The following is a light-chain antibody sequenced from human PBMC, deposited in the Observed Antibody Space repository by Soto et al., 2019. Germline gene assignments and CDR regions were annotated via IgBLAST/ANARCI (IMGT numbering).Light chain of an antibody. CDR2: EVT. Sequence: QSALTQPRSVSGSPGQSVTISCTGTSSDVGGYNFVSWYQQHPGKAPKLMIYEVTKRPSGVPDRFSGSKSGNTASLTVSGLLSEDEADYYCASYAGGNQVFGAGTKLTVL. CDR1: SSDVGGYNF. CDR3: ASYAGGNQV. J-gene: IGLJ1*01. V-gene: IGLV2-11*01.